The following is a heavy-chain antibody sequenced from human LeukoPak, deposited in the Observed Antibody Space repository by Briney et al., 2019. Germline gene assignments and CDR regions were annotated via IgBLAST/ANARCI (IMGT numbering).Heavy chain of an antibody. CDR2: IYYSGST. CDR1: GGSISSSSYY. D-gene: IGHD3-22*01. J-gene: IGHJ4*02. V-gene: IGHV4-39*07. CDR3: SRGLDSRKLGY. Sequence: PSETLSLTCTVSGGSISSSSYYWGWIRQPPGKGLEWIGSIYYSGSTYHNPSLKSRVTISVDTSKNQFSLKLSSVTAADTAVYFCSRGLDSRKLGYWGQGTLVTVSS.